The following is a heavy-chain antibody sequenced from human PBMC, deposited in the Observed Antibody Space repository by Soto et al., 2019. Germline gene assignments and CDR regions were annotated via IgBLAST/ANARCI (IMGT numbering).Heavy chain of an antibody. Sequence: EASVKVSCKASGYTFTSYAMHWVRQAPGQGPEWMGWINAGNGNTKYSQKFPGRVTITRDTSATTGYMELSSLRSEDTAVYYCAIEGGSGTYGLDYWGQGTLVTVSS. V-gene: IGHV1-3*01. J-gene: IGHJ4*02. D-gene: IGHD3-10*01. CDR3: AIEGGSGTYGLDY. CDR2: INAGNGNT. CDR1: GYTFTSYA.